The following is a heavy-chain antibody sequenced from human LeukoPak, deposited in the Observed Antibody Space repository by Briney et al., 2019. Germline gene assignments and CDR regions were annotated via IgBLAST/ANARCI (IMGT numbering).Heavy chain of an antibody. V-gene: IGHV3-30*02. CDR3: ARDFLTYYYDSSGYYFDY. CDR1: GFTFSSYG. Sequence: GGSLRLSCAASGFTFSSYGMHWVRQAPGKGLEWVAFIRYDGSNKYYADSVKGRFTISRDNSKNTLYLQMNSLRAEDTAVYYCARDFLTYYYDSSGYYFDYWGQGTLVTVSS. D-gene: IGHD3-22*01. CDR2: IRYDGSNK. J-gene: IGHJ4*02.